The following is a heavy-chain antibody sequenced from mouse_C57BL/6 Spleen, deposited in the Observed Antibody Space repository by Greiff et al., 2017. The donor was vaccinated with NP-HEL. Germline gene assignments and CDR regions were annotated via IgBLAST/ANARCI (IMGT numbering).Heavy chain of an antibody. CDR3: ARGRGDPGAMDY. CDR2: IYPGSGNT. V-gene: IGHV1-76*01. J-gene: IGHJ4*01. Sequence: QVQLQQSGAELVRPGASVKLSCKASGYTFTDYYINWVKQRPGQGLEWIARIYPGSGNTYYNEKFKGKATLTVDKSSSTAYMQLSSLTSEDSAVYYCARGRGDPGAMDYWGQGTSVTVSS. CDR1: GYTFTDYY.